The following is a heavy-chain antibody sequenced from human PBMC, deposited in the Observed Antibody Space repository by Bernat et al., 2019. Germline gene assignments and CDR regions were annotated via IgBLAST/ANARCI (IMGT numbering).Heavy chain of an antibody. V-gene: IGHV4-39*01. CDR1: GGSISSSSYY. Sequence: QLQLQESGPGLVKPSETLSLTCTVSGGSISSSSYYWGWIRQPPGKGLEWIGSIYYSGSNYYNPSLNSRVTISVDTSKNQFPRKLSSVTAAETAGYCGARSQEAAMGMNWFDPWGQGTLVTVSS. CDR2: IYYSGSN. CDR3: ARSQEAAMGMNWFDP. D-gene: IGHD2-2*01. J-gene: IGHJ5*02.